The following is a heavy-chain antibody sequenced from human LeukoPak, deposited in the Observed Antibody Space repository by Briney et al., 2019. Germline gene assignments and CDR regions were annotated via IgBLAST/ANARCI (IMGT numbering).Heavy chain of an antibody. CDR2: INNSGGST. D-gene: IGHD1-26*01. V-gene: IGHV3-23*01. Sequence: PGGSLRLSCLTSGFTLNNYAMSWVRQAPGKGLEWVSIINNSGGSTYYADSVKGRFTISRDLSKNTLYLQMNSLRAEDAALYYCARKYSGTNPFDYWGQGTLVTVSS. CDR1: GFTLNNYA. J-gene: IGHJ4*02. CDR3: ARKYSGTNPFDY.